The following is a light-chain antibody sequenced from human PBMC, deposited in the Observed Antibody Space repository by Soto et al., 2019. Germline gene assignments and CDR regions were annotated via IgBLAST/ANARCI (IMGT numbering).Light chain of an antibody. J-gene: IGKJ5*01. Sequence: ETVMTQFPATLSVPPGEGATLSCRASQSVGSNLAWYQQKPGQAPRLLIYGGFIRATGIPARFSGSGSGTEFTLTISSLQSEDFAVYYCQQYNNWPPITFGQGTRLEIK. CDR3: QQYNNWPPIT. V-gene: IGKV3-15*01. CDR1: QSVGSN. CDR2: GGF.